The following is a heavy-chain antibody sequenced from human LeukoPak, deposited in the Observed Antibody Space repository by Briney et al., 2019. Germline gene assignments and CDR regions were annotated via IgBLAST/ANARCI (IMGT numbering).Heavy chain of an antibody. CDR1: GFTFSSYW. Sequence: GSLRLSCAASGFTFSSYWMSWVRQAPGKGLEWVANIKQDGSEKYYVDSVKGRFTISRDNAKNSLYLQMNSLRAEDTAVYYCARDVYQLLGYNWFDPWGQGTLVTVSS. D-gene: IGHD2-2*01. CDR3: ARDVYQLLGYNWFDP. V-gene: IGHV3-7*01. J-gene: IGHJ5*02. CDR2: IKQDGSEK.